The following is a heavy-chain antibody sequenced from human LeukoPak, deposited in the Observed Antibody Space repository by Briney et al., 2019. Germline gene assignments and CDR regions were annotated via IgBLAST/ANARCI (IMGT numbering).Heavy chain of an antibody. CDR3: AKGYCSNGVCYSDY. D-gene: IGHD2-8*01. V-gene: IGHV3-23*01. CDR2: ISGSGGST. J-gene: IGHJ4*02. CDR1: GFTFSGYA. Sequence: GGSLRLSCAASGFTFSGYAMSWVRQAPGKGLEWVSAISGSGGSTYYADPVKGRFTISRDNSMNTLYLQMNSLRAEDTAVYYCAKGYCSNGVCYSDYWGQGTLVTVSS.